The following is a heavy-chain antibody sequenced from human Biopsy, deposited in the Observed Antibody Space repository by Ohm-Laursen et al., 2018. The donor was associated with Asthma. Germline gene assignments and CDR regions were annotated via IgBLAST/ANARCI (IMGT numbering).Heavy chain of an antibody. Sequence: GTLSLTCTVSGGSISSYYWSWIRQPPGKGLEWIGYIYYSGSTNYNPSLKSRVTISVDTPKNQFSLKLSSVTAADTAVYYCARGRITMIGGWFDPWGQGTLVTVSS. CDR3: ARGRITMIGGWFDP. CDR1: GGSISSYY. D-gene: IGHD3-22*01. CDR2: IYYSGST. J-gene: IGHJ5*02. V-gene: IGHV4-59*01.